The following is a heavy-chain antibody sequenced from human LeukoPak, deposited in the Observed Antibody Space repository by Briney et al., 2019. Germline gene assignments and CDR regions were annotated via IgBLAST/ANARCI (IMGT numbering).Heavy chain of an antibody. V-gene: IGHV4-39*07. CDR1: GGSISSSSFY. D-gene: IGHD3-3*01. CDR3: ARILEASGGP. CDR2: LYNSVST. Sequence: SETLSLTCTVSGGSISSSSFYWGWIRQPPGKGLEWIGSLYNSVSTYYNPSLKSRVTISVDTSKNQFSLKLSSVTAADTAVYYCARILEASGGPWGQGTLVTVSS. J-gene: IGHJ5*02.